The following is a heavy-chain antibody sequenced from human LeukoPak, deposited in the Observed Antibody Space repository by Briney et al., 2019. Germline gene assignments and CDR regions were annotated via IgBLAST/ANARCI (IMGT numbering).Heavy chain of an antibody. V-gene: IGHV3-21*01. J-gene: IGHJ3*02. CDR2: ISSSSSYI. CDR1: GFTFSSYS. Sequence: PGGSLRLSXAASGFTFSSYSMNWVRQAPGKGLEWDSSISSSSSYIYYADSVKGRFTISRDNSKNTLYLQMNSLRAEDTAVYYCAKSGYCRGGSCSDAFDIWGQGTMVTVSS. CDR3: AKSGYCRGGSCSDAFDI. D-gene: IGHD2-15*01.